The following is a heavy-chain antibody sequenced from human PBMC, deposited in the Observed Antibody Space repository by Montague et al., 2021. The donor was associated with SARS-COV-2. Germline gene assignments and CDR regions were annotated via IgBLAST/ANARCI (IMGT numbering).Heavy chain of an antibody. V-gene: IGHV3-23*01. Sequence: SLRLSCAASGFAFNNFAMTWVRQPPGKGLEWVSSIFGSAAGTYYADSVKGRFTISRDNSKNTLYLQMNSLRVEDTAKYYCAKQPGAGAVVYWYFDLWGRAPWSVSPQ. CDR2: IFGSAAGT. D-gene: IGHD6-19*01. CDR1: GFAFNNFA. CDR3: AKQPGAGAVVYWYFDL. J-gene: IGHJ2*01.